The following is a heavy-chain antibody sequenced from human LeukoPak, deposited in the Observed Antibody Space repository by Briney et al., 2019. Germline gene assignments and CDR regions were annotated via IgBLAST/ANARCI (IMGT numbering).Heavy chain of an antibody. CDR3: AKALYYYDSSGYLH. V-gene: IGHV3-23*01. CDR2: ISGSGGST. J-gene: IGHJ4*02. D-gene: IGHD3-22*01. Sequence: GGSLRLSCAFSGLTFSSYAMSWVRQAPGKGLEWVSAISGSGGSTYYADSVKGRFTISRDNSKNTLYLQMNSLRAEDTAVYYCAKALYYYDSSGYLHWGQGTLVTVSS. CDR1: GLTFSSYA.